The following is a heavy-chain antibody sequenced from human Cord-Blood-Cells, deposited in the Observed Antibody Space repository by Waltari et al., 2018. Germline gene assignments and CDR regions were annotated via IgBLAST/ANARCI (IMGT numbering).Heavy chain of an antibody. CDR3: ARERVNWGFDY. D-gene: IGHD7-27*01. CDR1: GYTFTGYY. V-gene: IGHV1-2*02. Sequence: QVQLVQSGAEVKKPGASVKVSCKASGYTFTGYYMHWVRQAPGQGLEWMGWINPNSGGTNDAQKFQGRVTMTRDTSISTAYMELSRLRSDDTAVYYCARERVNWGFDYWGQGTLVTVSS. CDR2: INPNSGGT. J-gene: IGHJ4*02.